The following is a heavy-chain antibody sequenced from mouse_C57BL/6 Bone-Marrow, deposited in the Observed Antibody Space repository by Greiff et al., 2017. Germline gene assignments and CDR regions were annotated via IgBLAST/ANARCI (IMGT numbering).Heavy chain of an antibody. CDR1: GYAFTNYL. CDR3: ARGNGSSYFDY. D-gene: IGHD1-1*01. Sequence: VQVVESGAELVRPGTSVKVSCKASGYAFTNYLIEWVKQRPGQGLEWIGVINPGSGGTKYNEKFKGKATLTADKSSSTAYMQLSSLTSEDSAVYFCARGNGSSYFDYWGQGTTLTVSS. CDR2: INPGSGGT. V-gene: IGHV1-54*01. J-gene: IGHJ2*01.